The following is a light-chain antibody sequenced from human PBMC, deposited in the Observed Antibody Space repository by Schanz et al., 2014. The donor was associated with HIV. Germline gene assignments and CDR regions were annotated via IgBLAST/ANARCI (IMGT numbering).Light chain of an antibody. V-gene: IGLV2-8*01. J-gene: IGLJ1*01. CDR3: CAYAGSSTYV. Sequence: QSALTQPPSASGSPGQSVTISCTGTSSDVGGYNYLSWYQHHPGKAPKLLISEVNKRPSGVPDRFSGSKSGNTASLTVSGLQAEDEGDYYCCAYAGSSTYVFGTGTKLTVL. CDR2: EVN. CDR1: SSDVGGYNY.